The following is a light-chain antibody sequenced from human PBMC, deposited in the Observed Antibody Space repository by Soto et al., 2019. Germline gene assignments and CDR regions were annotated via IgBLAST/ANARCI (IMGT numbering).Light chain of an antibody. Sequence: EIVMTQSPATLSVSPGETATLSCRASQSVSGELAWFQQKPGQAPRLLIYGASSRATGIPDRFSGSGSGTDFTLTISRLEPEDFAVYYCQQYGSSPRTFGQGTKVDIK. CDR2: GAS. CDR3: QQYGSSPRT. CDR1: QSVSGE. V-gene: IGKV3-20*01. J-gene: IGKJ1*01.